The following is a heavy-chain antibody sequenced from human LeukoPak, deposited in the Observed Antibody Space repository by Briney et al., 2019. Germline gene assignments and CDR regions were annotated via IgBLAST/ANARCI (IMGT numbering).Heavy chain of an antibody. CDR2: ISGSGSSI. V-gene: IGHV3-48*01. Sequence: PGGSLRLSCAASGFTFSNYNMNWVRQAPGKGLEWVSYISGSGSSIYYADSVKGRFTISRDNAKNSLYLQMSSLRAEDTAIYYCARERIRFCSGGTCYSDSTFDYWGQGTLVTVSS. CDR1: GFTFSNYN. J-gene: IGHJ4*02. CDR3: ARERIRFCSGGTCYSDSTFDY. D-gene: IGHD2-15*01.